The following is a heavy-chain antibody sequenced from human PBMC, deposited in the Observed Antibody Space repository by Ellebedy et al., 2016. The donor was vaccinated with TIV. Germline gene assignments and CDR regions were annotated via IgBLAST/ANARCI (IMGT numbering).Heavy chain of an antibody. CDR2: ISSSGSTV. D-gene: IGHD4-17*01. CDR1: GFTFSSYE. Sequence: GESLKISCAASGFTFSSYEMNWVRQAPGKGLEWVSYISSSGSTVYYTDSVKGRFTLSRDNAKNSLYLQMNSLRAEDTAIYYCARDYGDYDYWGQGTLVTVSS. CDR3: ARDYGDYDY. J-gene: IGHJ4*02. V-gene: IGHV3-48*03.